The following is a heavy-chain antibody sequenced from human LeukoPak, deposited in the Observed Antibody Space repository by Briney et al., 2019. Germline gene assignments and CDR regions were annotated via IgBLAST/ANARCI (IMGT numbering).Heavy chain of an antibody. J-gene: IGHJ4*02. D-gene: IGHD3-22*01. CDR2: IYSGGST. CDR1: GFTVSSNY. Sequence: PGGSLRLSCAASGFTVSSNYMSWVRQAPGKGLEWVSVIYSGGSTYYADSVKGRFTISRDNSKNTLYLQMNSLRAEDTAVYYCAKDYYYDSSGYSPFDYWGQGTLVTVSS. V-gene: IGHV3-53*01. CDR3: AKDYYYDSSGYSPFDY.